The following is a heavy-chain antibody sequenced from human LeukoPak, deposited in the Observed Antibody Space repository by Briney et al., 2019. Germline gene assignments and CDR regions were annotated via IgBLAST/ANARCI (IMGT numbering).Heavy chain of an antibody. CDR1: GFPFNSFW. CDR2: MNEYSTTI. J-gene: IGHJ4*02. D-gene: IGHD4/OR15-4a*01. CDR3: ATGGANPVDH. Sequence: GGSLRLSCAASGFPFNSFWMHWVRQAPGKGLVWVSDMNEYSTTIRYADSVKGRFTISRDNAKSILYLQMNNLRAEDTAMYFCATGGANPVDHWGQGTLVTVSS. V-gene: IGHV3-74*01.